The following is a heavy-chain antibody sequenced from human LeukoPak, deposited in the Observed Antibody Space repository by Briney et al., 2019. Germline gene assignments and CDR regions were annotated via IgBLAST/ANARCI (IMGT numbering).Heavy chain of an antibody. D-gene: IGHD3-22*01. J-gene: IGHJ3*02. V-gene: IGHV7-4-1*02. Sequence: RVASVKVSCKASGGTFSSYAISWVRQAPGQGLEWMGWINTNTGNPTYAQGFTGRFVFSLDTSVSTAYLQISSLKAEDTAVYYCARQFMGSVYYYDSSGYYYGAFDIWGQGTMVTVSS. CDR1: GGTFSSYA. CDR3: ARQFMGSVYYYDSSGYYYGAFDI. CDR2: INTNTGNP.